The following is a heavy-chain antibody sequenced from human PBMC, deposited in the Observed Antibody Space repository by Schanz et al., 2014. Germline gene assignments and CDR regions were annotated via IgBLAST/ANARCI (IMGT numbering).Heavy chain of an antibody. CDR2: INLYGGST. CDR3: SKDKKGSRSDDS. CDR1: GVTFSTYT. Sequence: QVQLVQSGAEVKKPGSSMKVSCKASGVTFSTYTISWVRQAPGQGLEWMGIINLYGGSTNYAQKFQGRVTVTRDTSTSTVYMELNSLRSDDTAVYYCSKDKKGSRSDDSWGQGTLVTVSS. J-gene: IGHJ5*01. D-gene: IGHD2-15*01. V-gene: IGHV1-46*01.